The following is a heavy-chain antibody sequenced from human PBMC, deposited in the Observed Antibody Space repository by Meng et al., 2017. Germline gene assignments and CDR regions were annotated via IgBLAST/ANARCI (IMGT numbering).Heavy chain of an antibody. D-gene: IGHD6-13*01. Sequence: AQLQAGGAGLLKPSGTLFLTCAVYGGSFSGYYWSWIRQPPGKGLEWIGEINHSGSTNYNPSLKSRVTISVDTSKNQFSLKLSSVTAADTAVYYCARRGIAAAGNNWFDPWGQGTLVTVSS. J-gene: IGHJ5*02. CDR2: INHSGST. CDR3: ARRGIAAAGNNWFDP. CDR1: GGSFSGYY. V-gene: IGHV4-34*01.